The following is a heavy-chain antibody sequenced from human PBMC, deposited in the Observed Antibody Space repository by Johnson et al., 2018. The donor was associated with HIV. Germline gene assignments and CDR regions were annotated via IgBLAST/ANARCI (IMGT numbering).Heavy chain of an antibody. CDR3: AKAVGGYAFDI. V-gene: IGHV3-30*04. J-gene: IGHJ3*02. CDR2: ISYDGSIK. D-gene: IGHD1-26*01. Sequence: QVQLVESGGGVVQPGRSLRLSCAASGFTFSSYAMHWVRQAPGTGLEWVAVISYDGSIKYYGDSVKGRFTISRDNSKNTLYLQMNSLRVEDTAVYYCAKAVGGYAFDIWGQGTMVTVSS. CDR1: GFTFSSYA.